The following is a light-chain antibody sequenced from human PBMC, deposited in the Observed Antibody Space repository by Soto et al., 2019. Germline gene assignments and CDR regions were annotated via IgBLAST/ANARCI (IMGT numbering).Light chain of an antibody. CDR3: QTWGSGIVV. J-gene: IGLJ2*01. CDR2: LNSDGSH. CDR1: SGHSNYA. Sequence: QLVLTQSPSASASLGASVKLTCTLSSGHSNYAIAWHQQQSEKGPRYLMNLNSDGSHSKGDGIPDRFSGSSSGAERYLTISSLQSEDEADYYGQTWGSGIVVFGGGTKLTVL. V-gene: IGLV4-69*01.